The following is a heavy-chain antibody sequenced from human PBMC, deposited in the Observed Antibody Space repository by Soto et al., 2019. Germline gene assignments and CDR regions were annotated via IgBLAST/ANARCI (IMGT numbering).Heavy chain of an antibody. CDR3: VRTSLVVAAATREDY. Sequence: EVQLVESGGGLVQPGRSLRLSCAASGFTFSSYWMHWVRQAPGKGLVWVSRINSDGSSTSYADSVKGRFTISRDNAKNTLYLQINSLRAEDTAVYYCVRTSLVVAAATREDYWGQGTLVTVSS. CDR2: INSDGSST. J-gene: IGHJ4*02. V-gene: IGHV3-74*01. CDR1: GFTFSSYW. D-gene: IGHD2-15*01.